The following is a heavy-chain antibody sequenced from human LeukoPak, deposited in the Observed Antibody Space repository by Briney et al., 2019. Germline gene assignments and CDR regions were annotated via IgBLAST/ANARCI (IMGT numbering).Heavy chain of an antibody. CDR2: INHSGST. J-gene: IGHJ4*02. CDR1: GGSISSYY. CDR3: ARRRSSSWFDY. Sequence: SETLSLTCTVSGGSISSYYWSWIRQPPGKGLEWIGEINHSGSTNYNPSLKSRVTISVDTSKNQFSLKLSSVTAADTAVYYCARRRSSSWFDYWGQGTLVTVSS. D-gene: IGHD6-13*01. V-gene: IGHV4-34*01.